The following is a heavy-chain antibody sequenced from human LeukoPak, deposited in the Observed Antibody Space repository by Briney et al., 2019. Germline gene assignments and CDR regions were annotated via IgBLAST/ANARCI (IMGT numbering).Heavy chain of an antibody. J-gene: IGHJ4*02. Sequence: PGGSLRLSCAASGFTFSSYAMSWIRQPPGKGLEWIGEINHSGSTNYNPSLKSRVTISVDTSKNQFSLKLSSVTAADTAVYYCARRTGYFDWYEPFDYWGQGTLVTVSS. CDR1: GFTFSSYA. CDR2: INHSGST. CDR3: ARRTGYFDWYEPFDY. V-gene: IGHV4-34*01. D-gene: IGHD3-9*01.